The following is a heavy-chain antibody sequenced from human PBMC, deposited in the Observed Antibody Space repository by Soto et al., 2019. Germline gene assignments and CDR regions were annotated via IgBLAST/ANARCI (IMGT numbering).Heavy chain of an antibody. V-gene: IGHV4-59*08. J-gene: IGHJ6*02. D-gene: IGHD4-4*01. CDR3: ARVVMTTVPHIPYYYYYGMDV. CDR2: IYYSGST. Sequence: TSETLSLTCTVSGRSISSYYWSWIRQPPGEGLEWIGYIYYSGSTNYNPSLKSRVTISVDTSKNQFSLKLSSVTAVDTAVYYCARVVMTTVPHIPYYYYYGMDVWGQGTTVT. CDR1: GRSISSYY.